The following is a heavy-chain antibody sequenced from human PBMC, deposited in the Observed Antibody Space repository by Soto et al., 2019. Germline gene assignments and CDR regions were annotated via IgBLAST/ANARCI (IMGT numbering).Heavy chain of an antibody. J-gene: IGHJ3*02. CDR1: GGSISSSSYY. CDR2: IYYSGST. CDR3: ARPQWLVPPPPFDI. V-gene: IGHV4-39*01. Sequence: QLQLQESGPGLVKPSETLSLTCTVSGGSISSSSYYWGWIRQPPGKGLEWIGSIYYSGSTYYNPSLKSRVPISVDTSKNQFSLKLSSVTAADTAVYYCARPQWLVPPPPFDIWGQGTMVTVSS. D-gene: IGHD6-19*01.